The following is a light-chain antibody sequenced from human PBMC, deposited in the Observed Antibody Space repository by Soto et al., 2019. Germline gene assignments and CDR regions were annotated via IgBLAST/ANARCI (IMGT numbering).Light chain of an antibody. Sequence: NFMLTQPHSVSESPGKTVTISCTRSSGSIASNYVQWYQQRPGSVPTIVIYEDNQRPSGVPDRFSGSIDSSSNSASLTISGLKTEDEADYYCQSYDSSNVVFGGGTKVTVL. J-gene: IGLJ2*01. V-gene: IGLV6-57*04. CDR1: SGSIASNY. CDR3: QSYDSSNVV. CDR2: EDN.